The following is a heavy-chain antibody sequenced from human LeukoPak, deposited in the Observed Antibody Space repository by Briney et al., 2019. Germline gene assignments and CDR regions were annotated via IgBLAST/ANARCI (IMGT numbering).Heavy chain of an antibody. CDR1: GGSISSYY. CDR3: ARERVYSSGWGYYFDY. CDR2: IHYSGTT. D-gene: IGHD6-19*01. J-gene: IGHJ4*02. Sequence: SETLSLTCTLSGGSISSYYWTWIRQPPGKRLEWIGYIHYSGTTNYNPSLKSRVTISVDTSQNHFSLKLSSVTAADTALYYCARERVYSSGWGYYFDYWGQGTLVTVSS. V-gene: IGHV4-59*01.